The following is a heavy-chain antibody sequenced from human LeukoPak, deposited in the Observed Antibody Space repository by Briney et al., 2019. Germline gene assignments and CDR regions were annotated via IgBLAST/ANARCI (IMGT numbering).Heavy chain of an antibody. CDR2: INTDTGIP. CDR1: GYTFTDHY. D-gene: IGHD1-26*01. Sequence: ASVKVSCKASGYTFTDHYMHWVRQAPGQGLEWMGWINTDTGIPTYVQAFTGRFVFSLDTSVSTAYLQIGSLKAEDTAVYYCARVLPVGMTVYYYYYYYMDVWGKGTTVTVSS. J-gene: IGHJ6*03. V-gene: IGHV7-4-1*01. CDR3: ARVLPVGMTVYYYYYYYMDV.